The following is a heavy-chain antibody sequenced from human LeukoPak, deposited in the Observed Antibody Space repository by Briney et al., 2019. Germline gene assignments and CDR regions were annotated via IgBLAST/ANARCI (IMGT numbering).Heavy chain of an antibody. V-gene: IGHV4-34*01. D-gene: IGHD5-18*01. CDR1: GGSFSGYY. CDR3: ARGRYSYGYRNWFDP. J-gene: IGHJ5*02. Sequence: SETLSLTCAVYGGSFSGYYWSWIRQPPGKGLEWLGEINHSGSTNYNPSLKSRVAISVDTSKNQFSPKLSSVTAADTAVYYCARGRYSYGYRNWFDPWGQGTLVTVSS. CDR2: INHSGST.